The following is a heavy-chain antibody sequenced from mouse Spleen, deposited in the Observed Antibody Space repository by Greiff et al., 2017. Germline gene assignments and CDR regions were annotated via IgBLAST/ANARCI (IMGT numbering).Heavy chain of an antibody. CDR3: ASYYGSFDY. D-gene: IGHD2-2*01. J-gene: IGHJ2*01. V-gene: IGHV5-9-2*01. CDR2: ISGGGSYT. CDR1: GFTFSSYG. Sequence: EVQVVESGGGLVKPGGSLKLSCAASGFTFSSYGMSWVRQTPEKRLEWVATISGGGSYTYYPDSVKGRFTISRDNAKNNLYLQMSSLRSEDTALYYCASYYGSFDYWGQGTTLTVSS.